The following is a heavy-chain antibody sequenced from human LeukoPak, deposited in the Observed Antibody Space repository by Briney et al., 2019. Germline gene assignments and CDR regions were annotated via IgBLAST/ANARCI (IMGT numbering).Heavy chain of an antibody. CDR3: AGETFES. Sequence: PGGSLRLSCVVSGFTFSDYGMYWVRQAPGMGLEWVAIISKDGNIRNYAASVKGRFTVSRDNSKSTLYLQMNNLRIDDTAIYYCAGETFESWGQGTLVTVSS. J-gene: IGHJ4*02. CDR2: ISKDGNIR. CDR1: GFTFSDYG. V-gene: IGHV3-30*19.